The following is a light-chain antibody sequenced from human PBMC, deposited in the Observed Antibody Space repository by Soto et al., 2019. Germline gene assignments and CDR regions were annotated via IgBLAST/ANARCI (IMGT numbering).Light chain of an antibody. V-gene: IGLV2-8*01. Sequence: QSVLTQPPSASGSPGQSVTISCTGTSSDVGYYNYVSWYQQHPGKAPKLVIYEVSKRPSGVPDRFSSSKSGNTASLTVSGLQDEDEADYYYSSYTGTNTVGVFGTGTKVTVL. J-gene: IGLJ1*01. CDR3: SSYTGTNTVGV. CDR1: SSDVGYYNY. CDR2: EVS.